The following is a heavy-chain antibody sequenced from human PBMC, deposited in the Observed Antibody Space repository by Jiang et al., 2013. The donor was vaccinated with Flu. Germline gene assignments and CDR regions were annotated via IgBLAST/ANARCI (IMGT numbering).Heavy chain of an antibody. J-gene: IGHJ3*02. CDR1: GGSISSSNW. V-gene: IGHV4-4*02. CDR2: IYHSGST. D-gene: IGHD3-22*01. Sequence: GLVEAFGDPVPHLRLSSGGSISSSNWWSWVRQPPGKGLEWIGEIYHSGSTNYNPSLKSRVTISVDKSKNQFSLKLSSVTAADTAVYYCARCLGYYDSSGYYCAFDIWGQGTMVTVSS. CDR3: ARCLGYYDSSGYYCAFDI.